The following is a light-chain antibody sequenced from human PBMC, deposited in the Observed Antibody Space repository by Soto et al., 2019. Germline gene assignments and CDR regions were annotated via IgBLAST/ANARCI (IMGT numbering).Light chain of an antibody. Sequence: QSALTQPASVSGSPGQSITISCTGTSSDVGSYNLVSWYQQHPGKAPRFMIYEDTKRPSGVPDRFSGSKSGNTASLTISGLLAEDEADYYCCSYAGGKTLIFGGGTKVTVL. CDR1: SSDVGSYNL. J-gene: IGLJ2*01. CDR3: CSYAGGKTLI. CDR2: EDT. V-gene: IGLV2-23*01.